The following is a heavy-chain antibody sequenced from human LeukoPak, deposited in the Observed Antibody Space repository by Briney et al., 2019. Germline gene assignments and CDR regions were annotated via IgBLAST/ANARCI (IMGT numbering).Heavy chain of an antibody. Sequence: GGSLRLSCAASGVTLSSYAMSWARQAPGKGLEWVSGISSSGSGVSTSYADSVKGRFTISRDNSKNTLYLQMNRLRAEDTAVYYCAKDLGLTIVVARVDYWGQGTLVTVSS. J-gene: IGHJ4*02. CDR3: AKDLGLTIVVARVDY. CDR2: ISSSGSGVST. D-gene: IGHD6-19*01. CDR1: GVTLSSYA. V-gene: IGHV3-23*01.